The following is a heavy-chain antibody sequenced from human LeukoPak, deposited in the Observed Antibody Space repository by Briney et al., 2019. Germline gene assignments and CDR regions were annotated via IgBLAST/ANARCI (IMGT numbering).Heavy chain of an antibody. CDR1: GYTFTGYY. V-gene: IGHV1-2*02. D-gene: IGHD3-3*01. CDR3: ARVVLRFTYYYYMDV. Sequence: ASVKVSCKASGYTFTGYYMHWVRQAPGQGLEWMGWINPNSGGTNYAQKFQGRVTMTRDTSISTAYMELSRLRSDDTAVYYCARVVLRFTYYYYMDVWGKGTTVTVSS. CDR2: INPNSGGT. J-gene: IGHJ6*03.